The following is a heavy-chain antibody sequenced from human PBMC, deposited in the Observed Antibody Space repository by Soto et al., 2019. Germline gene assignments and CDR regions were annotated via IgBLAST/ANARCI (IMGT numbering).Heavy chain of an antibody. CDR3: ARDRAPIPAGNWFDP. J-gene: IGHJ5*02. Sequence: QVQLVQSGAEVKKPGASVKVSCKASGYTFTSYGISWVRQAPGQGLEWMGWISAYDGNTNYAQKLQGRVTMTTDTSTSTAYMELRSLRSDDTAVYYCARDRAPIPAGNWFDPWGQGTLVTVSS. CDR2: ISAYDGNT. V-gene: IGHV1-18*01. CDR1: GYTFTSYG.